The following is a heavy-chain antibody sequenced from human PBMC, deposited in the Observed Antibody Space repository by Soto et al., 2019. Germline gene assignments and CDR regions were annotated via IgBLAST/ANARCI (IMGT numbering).Heavy chain of an antibody. J-gene: IGHJ4*02. D-gene: IGHD2-21*02. CDR2: INAGNGNT. CDR1: GYTFTRYA. CDR3: ARSIVVVTAADY. V-gene: IGHV1-3*01. Sequence: QVQLVQSGAEVKKPGASVKVSWKASGYTFTRYAMHWVRQAPGQRLEWMGWINAGNGNTKYSQKFQGRVTITRDTSASTAYMELSSLRSEDTAVYYCARSIVVVTAADYWGQGTLVTVSS.